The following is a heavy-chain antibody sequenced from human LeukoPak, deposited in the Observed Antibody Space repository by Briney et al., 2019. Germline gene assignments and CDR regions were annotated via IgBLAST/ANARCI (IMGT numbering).Heavy chain of an antibody. Sequence: GGSLRLSCAASGFTFSSYAMHWVRQAPGKGLEWVAVISYDGSNKYYADSVKGRFTISRDNSKNTLYLQMNSLRAEDTAVYYCARARGYSFGDYYYYGMDVWGQGTTVTVSS. V-gene: IGHV3-30*04. CDR2: ISYDGSNK. CDR1: GFTFSSYA. J-gene: IGHJ6*02. CDR3: ARARGYSFGDYYYYGMDV. D-gene: IGHD5-18*01.